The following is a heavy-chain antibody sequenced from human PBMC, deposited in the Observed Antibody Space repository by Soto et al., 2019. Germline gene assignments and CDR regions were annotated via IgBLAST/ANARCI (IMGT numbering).Heavy chain of an antibody. CDR2: IYYSGST. CDR3: ARDRT. J-gene: IGHJ5*02. CDR1: GGSVSSGSYY. V-gene: IGHV4-61*01. Sequence: SETLSLTCTVSGGSVSSGSYYWSWIRQPPGKGLEWIGYIYYSGSTNYNPSLKSRVTISVDTSKNQFSLKLSSVTAADTAVYYCARDRTWGQGTLVTVSS.